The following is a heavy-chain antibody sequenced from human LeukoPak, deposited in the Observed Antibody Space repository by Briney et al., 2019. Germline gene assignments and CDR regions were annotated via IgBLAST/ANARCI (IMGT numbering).Heavy chain of an antibody. CDR1: GYTFTSYD. Sequence: ASAKVSCKASGYTFTSYDINWVRQATGQGLEWMGWMNPNSGNTGYAQKFQGRVTMTRNTSISTAYMELSSLRSEDTAVYYCARVLLLTVTTSRSDYYYGMDVWGQGTTVTVSS. J-gene: IGHJ6*02. V-gene: IGHV1-8*01. D-gene: IGHD4-17*01. CDR2: MNPNSGNT. CDR3: ARVLLLTVTTSRSDYYYGMDV.